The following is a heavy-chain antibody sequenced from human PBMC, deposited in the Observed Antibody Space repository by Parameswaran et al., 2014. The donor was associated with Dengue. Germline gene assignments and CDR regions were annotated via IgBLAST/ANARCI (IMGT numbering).Heavy chain of an antibody. Sequence: VRQMPGKGLEWMGIIYPGDSDTRYSPSFQGQVTISADKSITTAYLQWSSLKASDTAMYYCAAQRYCSGGSCYFDYWGQGTLVTVSS. D-gene: IGHD2-15*01. V-gene: IGHV5-51*01. CDR2: IYPGDSDT. CDR3: AAQRYCSGGSCYFDY. J-gene: IGHJ4*02.